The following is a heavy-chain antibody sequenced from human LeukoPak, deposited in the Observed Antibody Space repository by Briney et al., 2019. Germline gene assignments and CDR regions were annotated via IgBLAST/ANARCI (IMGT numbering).Heavy chain of an antibody. V-gene: IGHV1-46*01. CDR1: GYTFTSYY. CDR3: ARDLGYYDSSGYYGGAFDI. D-gene: IGHD3-22*01. Sequence: GASVKASCKASGYTFTSYYMHWVRQAPGQGLEWMGIISPIGGSTSYAQKFQGRVTMTRDMSTSTVYVELSSLRSEDTAVYYCARDLGYYDSSGYYGGAFDIWGQGTMVTVSS. J-gene: IGHJ3*02. CDR2: ISPIGGST.